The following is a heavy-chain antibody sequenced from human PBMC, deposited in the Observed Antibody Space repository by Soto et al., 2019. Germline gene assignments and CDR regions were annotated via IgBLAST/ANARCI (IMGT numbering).Heavy chain of an antibody. CDR1: GYTFTDYY. V-gene: IGHV1-2*02. CDR2: INPNSGGT. Sequence: ASVKVSCKASGYTFTDYYIHWVRQAPGQGPEWMGWINPNSGGTNYAQKFQGRVTMTWDTSNSTAYMELSRLRSDDTAVYYCARAGHCSSTSCYPFDFWGQGTLVTVSS. J-gene: IGHJ4*02. D-gene: IGHD2-2*01. CDR3: ARAGHCSSTSCYPFDF.